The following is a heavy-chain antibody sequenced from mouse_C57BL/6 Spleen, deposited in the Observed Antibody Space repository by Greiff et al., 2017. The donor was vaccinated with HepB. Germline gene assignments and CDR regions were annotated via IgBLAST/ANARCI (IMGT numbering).Heavy chain of an antibody. Sequence: QVQLQQSGAELVRPGASVTLSCKASGYTFTDYEMHWVKQTPVHGLEWIGAIDPETGGTAYNQKFKGKAILTADKSSSTAYMGLRSLTSEDSAVYYCTPLRRWYFDVWGTGTTVTVSS. CDR2: IDPETGGT. CDR1: GYTFTDYE. D-gene: IGHD1-1*01. J-gene: IGHJ1*03. CDR3: TPLRRWYFDV. V-gene: IGHV1-15*01.